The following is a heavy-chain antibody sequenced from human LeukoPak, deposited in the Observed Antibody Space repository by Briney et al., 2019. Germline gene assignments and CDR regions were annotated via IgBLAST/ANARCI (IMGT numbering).Heavy chain of an antibody. Sequence: GGSLRLSCAASGFTFSSYAMSWVRQAPGKGLEWVSAISGSGGNTYYADSVRGRFTISRDNSKNTLYLQMNSLRAEDTAVYYCAKSRGSGSYYPVGYFQHWGQGTLVTVSS. D-gene: IGHD3-10*01. CDR2: ISGSGGNT. V-gene: IGHV3-23*01. J-gene: IGHJ1*01. CDR1: GFTFSSYA. CDR3: AKSRGSGSYYPVGYFQH.